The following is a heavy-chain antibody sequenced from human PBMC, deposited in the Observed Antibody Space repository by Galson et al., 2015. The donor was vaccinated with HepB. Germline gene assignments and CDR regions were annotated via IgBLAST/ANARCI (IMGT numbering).Heavy chain of an antibody. D-gene: IGHD2-2*01. V-gene: IGHV3-23*01. CDR1: GFTFSSYA. CDR2: ISGSGGST. CDR3: AKAIRANIVVVPAAGATLDY. Sequence: SLRLSCAASGFTFSSYAMSWVRQAPGKGLEWVSAISGSGGSTYYADSVKGRFTISRDNSKNTLYLQMNSLRAEDTAVYYCAKAIRANIVVVPAAGATLDYWGQGTLVTVSS. J-gene: IGHJ4*02.